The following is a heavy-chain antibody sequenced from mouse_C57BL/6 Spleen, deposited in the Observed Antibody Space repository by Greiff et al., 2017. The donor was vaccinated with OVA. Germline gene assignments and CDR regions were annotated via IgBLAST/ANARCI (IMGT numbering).Heavy chain of an antibody. CDR3: TRATVVAKDAMDY. CDR1: GYTFTDYE. CDR2: TDPETGGT. Sequence: QVQLQQSGAELVRPGASVTLSCKASGYTFTDYEMHWVKQTPVHGLEWIGATDPETGGTAYNQKFKGKAILTADKSSSTAYMELRSLTSEDSAVYYCTRATVVAKDAMDYWGQGTSVTVSS. V-gene: IGHV1-15*01. J-gene: IGHJ4*01. D-gene: IGHD1-1*01.